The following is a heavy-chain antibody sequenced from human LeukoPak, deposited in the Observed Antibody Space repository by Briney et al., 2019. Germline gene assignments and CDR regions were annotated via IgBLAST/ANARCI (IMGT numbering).Heavy chain of an antibody. D-gene: IGHD6-6*01. CDR2: INSDGSEG. J-gene: IGHJ4*02. Sequence: PGGSLRLSCAVSGVTFSGFWMSWSRQAPGKGLEWVASINSDGSEGYYADVVKGRFTISRDNAKNSLYLQMNSLRAEDTAMYYCAKGSSSSRPYYFDYWGQGILVTVSS. V-gene: IGHV3-7*03. CDR3: AKGSSSSRPYYFDY. CDR1: GVTFSGFW.